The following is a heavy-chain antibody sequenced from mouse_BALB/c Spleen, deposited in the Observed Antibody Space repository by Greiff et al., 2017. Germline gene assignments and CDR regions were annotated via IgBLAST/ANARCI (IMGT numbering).Heavy chain of an antibody. Sequence: EVKVVESGGGLVKPGGSLKLSCAASGFTFSSYAMSWVRQSPEKRLEWVAEISSGGSYTYYPDTVTGRFTISRDNAKNTLYLEMSSLRSEDTAMYYCARGMITSRYFDVWGAGTTVTVSS. CDR3: ARGMITSRYFDV. J-gene: IGHJ1*01. D-gene: IGHD2-4*01. CDR1: GFTFSSYA. V-gene: IGHV5-9-4*01. CDR2: ISSGGSYT.